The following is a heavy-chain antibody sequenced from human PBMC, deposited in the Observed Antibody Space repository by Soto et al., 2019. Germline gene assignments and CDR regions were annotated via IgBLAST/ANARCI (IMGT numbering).Heavy chain of an antibody. J-gene: IGHJ4*02. D-gene: IGHD1-1*01. CDR2: ISAHNGNT. CDR3: ARGRYGDY. CDR1: GYGFTTYG. Sequence: QVHLVQSGAEVKKPGASVKVSCKGSGYGFTTYGITWVRQAPGQGLEWMAWISAHNGNTNYAQKLQGRVTLTRDTSTSTAYMELRSLRADGTAVYFVARGRYGDYWGQGALVTVSS. V-gene: IGHV1-18*01.